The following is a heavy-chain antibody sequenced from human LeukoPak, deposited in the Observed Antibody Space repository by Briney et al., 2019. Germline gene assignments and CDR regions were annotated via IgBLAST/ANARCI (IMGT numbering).Heavy chain of an antibody. V-gene: IGHV3-74*01. CDR2: IHSDGRST. D-gene: IGHD5-18*01. Sequence: GGSLRLSCAASGFTFSTYWMHWVRQAPGKGLVWVSRIHSDGRSTSYADSVSGRFTISRDNAKNTLYLQMNSRRAEDTAVYYCARDRPGNTAIDYWGQGTLVTVSS. CDR3: ARDRPGNTAIDY. CDR1: GFTFSTYW. J-gene: IGHJ4*02.